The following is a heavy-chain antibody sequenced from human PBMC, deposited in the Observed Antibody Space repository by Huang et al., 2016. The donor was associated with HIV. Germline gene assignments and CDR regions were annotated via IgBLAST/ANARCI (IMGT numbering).Heavy chain of an antibody. Sequence: QVQLEQWGAGLLKASEHLSLTCAGYGGSFSGYYWNWLRQAPGQGLEWVGEINHSGNTNYNPSLKSGVNMSVDTSKSQFSLYLTSLSATDTGTYFCARRYNSRRDYWGRGTLVTVHS. V-gene: IGHV4-34*02. D-gene: IGHD3-22*01. CDR1: GGSFSGYY. CDR2: INHSGNT. CDR3: ARRYNSRRDY. J-gene: IGHJ4*02.